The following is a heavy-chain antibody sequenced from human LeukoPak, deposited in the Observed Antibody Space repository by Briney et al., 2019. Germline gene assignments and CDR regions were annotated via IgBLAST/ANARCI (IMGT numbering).Heavy chain of an antibody. CDR3: AKGGGFDWLNYYYMDV. V-gene: IGHV3-23*01. D-gene: IGHD3-9*01. Sequence: PSETLSLTCAVYGGSFSGYYWSWIRQAPGKGLEWVSTISGSGGSTYYADSVKGRFTISRDNSKNTLYLQMSSLRAEDTAVYYCAKGGGFDWLNYYYMDVWGKGTTVIISS. CDR1: GGSFSGYY. J-gene: IGHJ6*03. CDR2: ISGSGGST.